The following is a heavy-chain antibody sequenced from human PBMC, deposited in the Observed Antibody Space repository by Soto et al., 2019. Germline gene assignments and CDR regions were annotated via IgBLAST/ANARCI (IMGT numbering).Heavy chain of an antibody. CDR2: ISDDGSDK. D-gene: IGHD6-6*01. Sequence: QVQLVESGGGVVQPGRSLRLSCKASGLTFRNYGMHWVRQAPGKGLEWVAVISDDGSDKYYGDSVKGRFTISRDNSKNTLYLQINSLRAEDTAVYYCAKDRYSNSPGHLEYWGQGTLVTVSS. J-gene: IGHJ4*02. V-gene: IGHV3-30*18. CDR1: GLTFRNYG. CDR3: AKDRYSNSPGHLEY.